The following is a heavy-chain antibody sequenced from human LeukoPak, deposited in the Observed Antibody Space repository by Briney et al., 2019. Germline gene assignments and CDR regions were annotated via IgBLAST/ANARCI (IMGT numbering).Heavy chain of an antibody. Sequence: HGESLKISCKSSGYRFTSYWIAWVRQMPGKGLEWMGILYPGDSDTRYSPSFQGQVTISADRSITTAYLQWSSLKASDTAMYYCARLYLPYTSAWYGSAFDIWGQGTMVTVSS. CDR3: ARLYLPYTSAWYGSAFDI. J-gene: IGHJ3*02. CDR1: GYRFTSYW. CDR2: LYPGDSDT. V-gene: IGHV5-51*01. D-gene: IGHD6-13*01.